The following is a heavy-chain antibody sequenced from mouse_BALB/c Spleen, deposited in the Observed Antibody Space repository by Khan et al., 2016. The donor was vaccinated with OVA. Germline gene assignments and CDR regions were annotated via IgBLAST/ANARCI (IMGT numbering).Heavy chain of an antibody. Sequence: QIQLVQSGPELKKPGETVKISCKASGYTFKNYGMNWVKQAPGKALKWMGWISTYTGEPTYADDFKGRFALSLETSASTAYLQINNLKNEDTATYFCTRPPHFAYVLVYWGQGTSVTVSS. CDR3: TRPPHFAYVLVY. CDR1: GYTFKNYG. V-gene: IGHV9-3-1*01. CDR2: ISTYTGEP. J-gene: IGHJ4*01.